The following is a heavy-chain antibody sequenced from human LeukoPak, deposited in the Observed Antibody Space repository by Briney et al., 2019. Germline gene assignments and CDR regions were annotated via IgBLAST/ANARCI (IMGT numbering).Heavy chain of an antibody. V-gene: IGHV1-69*01. Sequence: TSLKISCKAPLGTFISYAISWVRQAPGQEVEWMGGIIPLFGTANNVQKCQNRDTLTADESTRTAYMERSSLRSEDTAVYYCARIGPPYSSSWSWFDPWGQGTLVTVSS. CDR3: ARIGPPYSSSWSWFDP. J-gene: IGHJ5*02. CDR2: IIPLFGTA. CDR1: LGTFISYA. D-gene: IGHD6-13*01.